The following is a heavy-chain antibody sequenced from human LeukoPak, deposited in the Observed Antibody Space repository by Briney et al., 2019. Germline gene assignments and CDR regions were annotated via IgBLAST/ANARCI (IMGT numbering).Heavy chain of an antibody. V-gene: IGHV4-30-4*01. CDR3: ARETVDTVTIDY. CDR1: GGSISSGDYY. Sequence: SETLSLTCTVSGGSISSGDYYWSWIRQPPGKGLEWIEYIYYSGSTYYNPSLKSRVTISVDTSKNQFSLKLSSVTAADTAVYYCARETVDTVTIDYWGQGTLVTVSS. CDR2: IYYSGST. D-gene: IGHD4-17*01. J-gene: IGHJ4*02.